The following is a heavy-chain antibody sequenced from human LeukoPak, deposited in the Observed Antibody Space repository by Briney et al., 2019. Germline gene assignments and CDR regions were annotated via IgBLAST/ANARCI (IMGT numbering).Heavy chain of an antibody. V-gene: IGHV4-34*01. CDR3: ARTPAAVNFDY. Sequence: SETLSLTCVVYGSSFSGYYWTWIRQPPGKGLEWIGEINRSGSTNYNPSLKSRVSISADTSKFQFSLKLSSVTAADTAVYYCARTPAAVNFDYWGQGTLVTVSS. J-gene: IGHJ4*02. D-gene: IGHD6-13*01. CDR1: GSSFSGYY. CDR2: INRSGST.